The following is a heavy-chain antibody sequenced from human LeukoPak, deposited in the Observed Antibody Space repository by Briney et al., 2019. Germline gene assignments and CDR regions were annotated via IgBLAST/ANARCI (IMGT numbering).Heavy chain of an antibody. Sequence: SVKVSCRASGYTFSNHDLNWMRQAPGQGLEWMGGIIPIFGTANYAQKFQGRVTITADESTSTAYMELSSLRSEDTAVYYCASKGDSSGYYHTFFDYWGQGTLVTVSS. J-gene: IGHJ4*02. CDR2: IIPIFGTA. V-gene: IGHV1-69*13. D-gene: IGHD3-22*01. CDR1: GYTFSNHD. CDR3: ASKGDSSGYYHTFFDY.